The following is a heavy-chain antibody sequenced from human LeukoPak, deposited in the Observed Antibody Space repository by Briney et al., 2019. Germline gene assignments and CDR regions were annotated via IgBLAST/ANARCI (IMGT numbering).Heavy chain of an antibody. J-gene: IGHJ3*02. V-gene: IGHV3-23*01. D-gene: IGHD6-13*01. CDR1: GFTFSSYA. CDR3: AKTVWQQLVVGAFDI. Sequence: PGGSLRLSCAASGFTFSSYAMSWVRQAPGKGLEWVSAISGSGGSTYYADSVKGRFTISRDNSKNTLYLQMNSLRAEDTAVYYCAKTVWQQLVVGAFDIWGQGTMVTVFS. CDR2: ISGSGGST.